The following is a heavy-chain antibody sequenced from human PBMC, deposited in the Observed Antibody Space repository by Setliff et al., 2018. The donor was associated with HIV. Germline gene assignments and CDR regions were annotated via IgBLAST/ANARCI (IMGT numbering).Heavy chain of an antibody. D-gene: IGHD6-13*01. CDR2: IYNTGST. J-gene: IGHJ4*02. Sequence: SETLSLTCTVSGGSISTSYWNWIRQPPGKGLEWIGYIYNTGSTYHSPSLESRVTISIDTSKNQFSLKLSSVTAADTAVYFCARGRGSSSSWPIDYWGQGTLVTVSS. V-gene: IGHV4-59*12. CDR3: ARGRGSSSSWPIDY. CDR1: GGSISTSY.